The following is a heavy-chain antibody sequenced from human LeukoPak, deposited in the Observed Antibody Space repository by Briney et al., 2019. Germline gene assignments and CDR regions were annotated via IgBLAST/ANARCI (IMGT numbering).Heavy chain of an antibody. CDR1: GFTFSSYS. V-gene: IGHV3-23*01. D-gene: IGHD1-7*01. CDR2: ITDSGAHT. J-gene: IGHJ4*02. CDR3: AKRFGGNYGHFDH. Sequence: GGSLRLSCAASGFTFSSYSMGWVRQAPGKGLEWVSAITDSGAHTDYAESVKGRFTISRDNSENTVYLQLNSLRVEDAAVYYCAKRFGGNYGHFDHWGQGTLVTVSS.